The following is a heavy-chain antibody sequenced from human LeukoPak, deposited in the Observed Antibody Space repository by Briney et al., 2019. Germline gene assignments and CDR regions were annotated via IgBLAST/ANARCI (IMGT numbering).Heavy chain of an antibody. V-gene: IGHV3-23*01. J-gene: IGHJ1*01. CDR3: AKDGLSYDTSTHIYHVDH. CDR1: GFSFSDYA. Sequence: GGSLRLSCAASGFSFSDYAMVWLPQAPRKGLEGVSGISSGGHDATFYADSVKGRFPVSRDNSKNTLYLQMNFLRVEDTALYYCAKDGLSYDTSTHIYHVDHWGQGTLVTVSS. CDR2: ISSGGHDAT. D-gene: IGHD3-22*01.